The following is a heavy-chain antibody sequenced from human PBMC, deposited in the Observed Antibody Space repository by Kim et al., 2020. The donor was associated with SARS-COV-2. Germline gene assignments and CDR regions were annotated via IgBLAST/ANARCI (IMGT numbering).Heavy chain of an antibody. Sequence: PYLKSRVTISVDTSKDQFSLKLSSVTAAGTAVYYCASTGYSYGYTASLDYWGQGTLVTVSS. J-gene: IGHJ4*02. V-gene: IGHV4-34*01. CDR3: ASTGYSYGYTASLDY. D-gene: IGHD5-18*01.